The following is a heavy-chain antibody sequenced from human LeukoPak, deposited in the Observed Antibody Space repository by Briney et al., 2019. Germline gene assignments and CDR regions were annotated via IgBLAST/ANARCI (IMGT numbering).Heavy chain of an antibody. J-gene: IGHJ4*02. CDR1: GDSISPHY. V-gene: IGHV4-59*08. CDR2: IHYTGNT. Sequence: SETLSLTCSVSGDSISPHYWSWIRQPPEKGLEWIGYIHYTGNTNYSPSLKSRVTISVDTSTNQFSLRLSSVTAADTAVYYCARFSGYDDTGHHYLDNWGQGTLVAVSS. D-gene: IGHD3-22*01. CDR3: ARFSGYDDTGHHYLDN.